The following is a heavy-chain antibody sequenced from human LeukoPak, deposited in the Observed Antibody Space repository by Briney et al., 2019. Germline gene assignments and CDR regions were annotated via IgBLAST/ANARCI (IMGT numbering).Heavy chain of an antibody. CDR3: AKDFRRDIVASDAFEI. Sequence: GGSLRLSCAASGFTFSSYAMSWVRQVPGKGLEWVSAISGSGGSTYYADSVKGRFTISRDNSKNTLYLQMNSLRAEDTAVYYCAKDFRRDIVASDAFEIWGQGTMVTVSS. V-gene: IGHV3-23*01. D-gene: IGHD5-12*01. CDR1: GFTFSSYA. J-gene: IGHJ3*02. CDR2: ISGSGGST.